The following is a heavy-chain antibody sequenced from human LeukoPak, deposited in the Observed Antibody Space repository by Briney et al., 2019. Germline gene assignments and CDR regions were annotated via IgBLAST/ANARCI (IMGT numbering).Heavy chain of an antibody. V-gene: IGHV4-59*01. CDR1: GGSISSYY. D-gene: IGHD4-17*01. CDR2: IYYSGST. Sequence: SETLSLTCTVAGGSISSYYWSWIRQPPGKGLEWIGYIYYSGSTNYNPSLKSRVTISVDTSKNQFSLKLSSVTAADTAVYYCARGAFYGDYDYWGQGTLVTVSS. J-gene: IGHJ4*02. CDR3: ARGAFYGDYDY.